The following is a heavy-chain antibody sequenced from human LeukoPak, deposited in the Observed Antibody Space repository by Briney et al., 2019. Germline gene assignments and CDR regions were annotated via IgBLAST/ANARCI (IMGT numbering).Heavy chain of an antibody. CDR3: AAPSDSRNFFNY. CDR2: ISSNSDYI. CDR1: RFTFTNYA. J-gene: IGHJ4*02. Sequence: GGSLRLSCAASRFTFTNYAMNWVRQAPGRGLEWVSSISSNSDYIYYADSVKGRFTISRDNAKNSLYLQMNSLRADDTAVYYCAAPSDSRNFFNYWGQGTLVTVSS. V-gene: IGHV3-21*01.